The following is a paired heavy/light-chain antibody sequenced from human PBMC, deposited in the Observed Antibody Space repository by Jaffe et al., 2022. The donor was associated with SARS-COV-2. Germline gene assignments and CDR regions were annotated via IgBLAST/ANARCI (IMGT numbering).Light chain of an antibody. CDR1: QGITNY. CDR2: AAS. J-gene: IGKJ4*01. Sequence: DIQLTQSPSFLSASVGDRVTITCRASQGITNYLAWYQQKPGKAPKLLIYAASTLQSGVPSRFSGSGSGTEFTLTISSLQPEDFATYYCQQFNRYPPTFGGGTKVEIK. V-gene: IGKV1-9*01. CDR3: QQFNRYPPT.
Heavy chain of an antibody. CDR1: GFSLSTSGVG. V-gene: IGHV2-5*02. D-gene: IGHD6-13*01. J-gene: IGHJ4*01. CDR3: AHRRKYNSRWKPFDY. CDR2: IYWDDDK. Sequence: QITLKESGPTLVKPTQTLTLTCTFSGFSLSTSGVGVGWIRQPPGKALEWLALIYWDDDKRYSPSLMSRLIITKDTSKNQVVLTMTNMDPVDTATYYCAHRRKYNSRWKPFDYWGQGTLVTVSS.